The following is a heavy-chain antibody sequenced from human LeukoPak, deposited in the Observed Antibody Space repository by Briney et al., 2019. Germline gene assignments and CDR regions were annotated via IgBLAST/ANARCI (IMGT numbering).Heavy chain of an antibody. V-gene: IGHV3-23*01. Sequence: GGSLRLSCAGSGFTFSNYVMTWVRQAPGKGLEWVSAISPRSDITYYPDSVKGRFTISRDNSKNSLYLQMNSLRAEDTAVYYCARAGRPFRFDYWGQGTLVTVSS. CDR1: GFTFSNYV. CDR3: ARAGRPFRFDY. D-gene: IGHD3-16*01. CDR2: ISPRSDIT. J-gene: IGHJ4*02.